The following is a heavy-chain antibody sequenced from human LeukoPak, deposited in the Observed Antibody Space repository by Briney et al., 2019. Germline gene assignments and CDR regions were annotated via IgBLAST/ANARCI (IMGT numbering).Heavy chain of an antibody. D-gene: IGHD3-16*02. CDR1: GYTFTSYA. CDR3: ARDRGWEGELSLYPWNWFDP. J-gene: IGHJ5*02. Sequence: ASVKVSCKASGYTFTSYAMNWVRQAPGQGLEWMGWINTNTGNPTYAQGFTGRFVFSLDTSVSTAYLQISSLKAEDTAVYYCARDRGWEGELSLYPWNWFDPWGQGTLVTVSS. CDR2: INTNTGNP. V-gene: IGHV7-4-1*02.